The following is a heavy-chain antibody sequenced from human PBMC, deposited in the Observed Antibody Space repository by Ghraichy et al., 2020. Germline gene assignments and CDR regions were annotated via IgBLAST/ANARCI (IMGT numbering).Heavy chain of an antibody. Sequence: SETLSLTCAVSGGSISSGGYSWSWIRQPPGKGLEWIGYIYHSGSTYYNPSLKSRVTISVDRSKNQFSLKLSSVTAADTAVYYCARGGYCSSTSCYAVGWFDPWGQGTLVTVSS. CDR1: GGSISSGGYS. J-gene: IGHJ5*02. V-gene: IGHV4-30-2*01. D-gene: IGHD2-2*01. CDR3: ARGGYCSSTSCYAVGWFDP. CDR2: IYHSGST.